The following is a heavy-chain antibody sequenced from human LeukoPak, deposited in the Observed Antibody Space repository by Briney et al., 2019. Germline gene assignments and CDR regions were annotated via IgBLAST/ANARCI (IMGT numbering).Heavy chain of an antibody. V-gene: IGHV4-59*01. CDR3: ARVGGGVVVPAASPFDP. Sequence: SGTLSLTCTVSGGSISSYYWSWIRRPPGKGLEWIGYIYYSGSTNYNPSLKSRVTISVDTSKNQFSLKLSSVTAADTAVYYCARVGGGVVVPAASPFDPWGQGTLVTVSS. CDR2: IYYSGST. J-gene: IGHJ5*02. CDR1: GGSISSYY. D-gene: IGHD2-2*01.